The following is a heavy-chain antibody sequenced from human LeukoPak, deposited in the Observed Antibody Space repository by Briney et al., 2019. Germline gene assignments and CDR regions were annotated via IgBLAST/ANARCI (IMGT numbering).Heavy chain of an antibody. J-gene: IGHJ4*02. CDR3: ARGGDFSSSWYVSYY. CDR1: GGTFSSYA. Sequence: ASVKVSCKASGGTFSSYAINWVRQAPGQGLEWMGGIIPIFGTANYALKFQARVTITADKSTSTAYMELSSLRSEDTAVYYCARGGDFSSSWYVSYYWGQGTLVTVSS. D-gene: IGHD6-13*01. CDR2: IIPIFGTA. V-gene: IGHV1-69*06.